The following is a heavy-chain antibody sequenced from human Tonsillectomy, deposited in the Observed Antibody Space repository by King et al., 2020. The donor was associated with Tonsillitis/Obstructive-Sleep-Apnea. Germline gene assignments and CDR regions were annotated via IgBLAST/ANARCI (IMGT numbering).Heavy chain of an antibody. CDR3: ARLLRTMSRWFDP. Sequence: QLQESGPGLVKPSETLSLTCTVSGGSISSSSYYWGWIRQPPGKGLEWIGSIYYSGSTYYNPSLKSRVTISVDTSKNQFSLKLSSVTAADTAVYYCARLLRTMSRWFDPWGPGTLVTVSS. D-gene: IGHD3-22*01. J-gene: IGHJ5*02. CDR1: GGSISSSSYY. CDR2: IYYSGST. V-gene: IGHV4-39*01.